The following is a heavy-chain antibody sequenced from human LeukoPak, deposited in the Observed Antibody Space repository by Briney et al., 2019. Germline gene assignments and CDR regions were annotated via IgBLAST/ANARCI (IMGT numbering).Heavy chain of an antibody. V-gene: IGHV3-23*01. CDR1: GLRFSNNA. CDR3: AKVATGP. D-gene: IGHD5-12*01. CDR2: VSKTGGTT. J-gene: IGHJ5*02. Sequence: TGGSLRLSCVASGLRFSNNAMSWVRQAPGKGLEWVSSVSKTGGTTYYADSVKGRFTISRDNSRNTVSLQMNSLRAEDTAIYYCAKVATGPWGQGTLVTVSS.